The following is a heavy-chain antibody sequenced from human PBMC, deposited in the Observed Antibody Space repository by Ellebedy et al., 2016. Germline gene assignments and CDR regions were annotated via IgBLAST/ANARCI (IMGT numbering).Heavy chain of an antibody. D-gene: IGHD3-22*01. CDR3: ARVGSDSSGYVDY. V-gene: IGHV3-30-3*01. CDR1: GFTVSSNY. J-gene: IGHJ4*02. Sequence: GGSLRLXXAASGFTVSSNYMSWVRQAPGKGLEWVAVISYDGSNKYYADSVKGRFTISRDNSKNTLYLQMNSLRAEDTAVYYCARVGSDSSGYVDYWGQGTLVTVSS. CDR2: ISYDGSNK.